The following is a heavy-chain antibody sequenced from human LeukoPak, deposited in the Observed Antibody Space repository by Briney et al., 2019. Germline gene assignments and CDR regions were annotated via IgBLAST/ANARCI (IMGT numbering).Heavy chain of an antibody. CDR3: ARELWFGEFFDY. CDR1: GGSFSGYY. D-gene: IGHD3-10*01. CDR2: INHSGST. V-gene: IGHV4-34*01. J-gene: IGHJ4*02. Sequence: RSSETLSLTCAVYGGSFSGYYWSWIRQPPGKGLEWIGEINHSGSTNYNPSLKSRVTISVDTSKNQFSLKLSSVTAADTAVYYCARELWFGEFFDYWGQGTLVTVSS.